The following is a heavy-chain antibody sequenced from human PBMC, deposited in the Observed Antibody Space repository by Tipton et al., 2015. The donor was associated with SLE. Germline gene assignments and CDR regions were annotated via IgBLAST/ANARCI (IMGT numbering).Heavy chain of an antibody. CDR3: AKSCYSCGFDV. J-gene: IGHJ3*01. Sequence: TLSLTCSVSGGSMNTHYWTWIRQPAGKGLEYIGRMFSSGNTIYNPSLRSRVTMSFDTSKRQFSLQMTSVTAADTAVYYCAKSCYSCGFDVWGHGTAITVSS. CDR2: MFSSGNT. CDR1: GGSMNTHY. D-gene: IGHD2-21*01. V-gene: IGHV4-4*07.